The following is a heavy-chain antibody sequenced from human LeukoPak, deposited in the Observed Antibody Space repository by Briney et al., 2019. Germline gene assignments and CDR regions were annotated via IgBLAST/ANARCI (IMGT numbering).Heavy chain of an antibody. CDR1: GGSISTYY. J-gene: IGHJ4*02. Sequence: SETLSLTCTVSGGSISTYYWSWIRQPPGKGLEWIGYIYYSGSANYNPSLKSRVTISVDTSKNQFSLKLSSVTAAGTAVFYCARVAYSGYDYRGYFDYWGQGTLVTVSS. D-gene: IGHD5-12*01. CDR3: ARVAYSGYDYRGYFDY. V-gene: IGHV4-59*12. CDR2: IYYSGSA.